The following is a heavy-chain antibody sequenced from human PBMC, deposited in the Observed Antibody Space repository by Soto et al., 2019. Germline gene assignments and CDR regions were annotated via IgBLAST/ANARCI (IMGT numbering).Heavy chain of an antibody. J-gene: IGHJ3*02. V-gene: IGHV2-5*02. CDR1: GFSLSTSGVG. Sequence: QITLKESGPTLVKPTQTLTLTCTFSGFSLSTSGVGVGWIRQPPGKALEWLALIYCDDDKRYSPSLKSRLTITKDTSKNQVVLTMTNMDPVDTATYYCARIEGPGIAPRMGAFDIWGQGTMVTVSS. CDR3: ARIEGPGIAPRMGAFDI. CDR2: IYCDDDK. D-gene: IGHD6-13*01.